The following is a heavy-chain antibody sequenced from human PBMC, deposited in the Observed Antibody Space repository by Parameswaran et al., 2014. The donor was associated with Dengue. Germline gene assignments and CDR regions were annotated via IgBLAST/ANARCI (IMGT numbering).Heavy chain of an antibody. V-gene: IGHV4-59*01. Sequence: WIRQPPGKGLEWIGYIYYSGSTNYNPSLKSRVTISVDTSKNQFSLKLSSVTAADTAVYYCAREEYYYDSSGYWYNWFDPWGQGTLVTVSS. CDR3: AREEYYYDSSGYWYNWFDP. J-gene: IGHJ5*02. D-gene: IGHD3-22*01. CDR2: IYYSGST.